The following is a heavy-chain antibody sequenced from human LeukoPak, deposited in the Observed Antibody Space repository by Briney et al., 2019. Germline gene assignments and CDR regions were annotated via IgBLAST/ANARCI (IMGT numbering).Heavy chain of an antibody. CDR2: IYYSGST. CDR1: KGFDSYY. J-gene: IGHJ4*02. V-gene: IGHV4-39*07. Sequence: PWETLSLTCAVYKGFDSYYMTIVRQPPGKGLEWIGSIYYSGSTYYKSSPKSRGTISVDTSKNQYSLTLRSVSAADTAVYYCARGRRDGYNLRHFDYWGQGTLVTVSS. D-gene: IGHD5-24*01. CDR3: ARGRRDGYNLRHFDY.